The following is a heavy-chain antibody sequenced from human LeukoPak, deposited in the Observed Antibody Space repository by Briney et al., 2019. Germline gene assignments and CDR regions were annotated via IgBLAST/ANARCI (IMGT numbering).Heavy chain of an antibody. D-gene: IGHD1-26*01. CDR2: IYPADSDT. Sequence: RGESLKISCEGSGYSFTNYWIGWVRQMPGKGLEWMGIIYPADSDTRYSPSFQGQVTISADKSISTAYLQWSSLKASATAMYYCARSIVGTTDAFDIWGQGTMVTVSS. CDR3: ARSIVGTTDAFDI. J-gene: IGHJ3*02. V-gene: IGHV5-51*01. CDR1: GYSFTNYW.